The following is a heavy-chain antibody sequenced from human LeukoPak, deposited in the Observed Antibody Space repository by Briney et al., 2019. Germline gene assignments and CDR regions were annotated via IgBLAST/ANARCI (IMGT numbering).Heavy chain of an antibody. D-gene: IGHD3-22*01. CDR2: IYSGGST. CDR1: GFTVSGNY. J-gene: IGHJ4*02. Sequence: GGSLRLTCAASGFTVSGNYMSWVRQAPGKGLEWVSVIYSGGSTYYADSVKGRFTISRDNSKNTLYLQMNSLRAEDTAVYYCARSGYYYGSSGYYYASHFEYWRQGYLDTVSS. V-gene: IGHV3-53*01. CDR3: ARSGYYYGSSGYYYASHFEY.